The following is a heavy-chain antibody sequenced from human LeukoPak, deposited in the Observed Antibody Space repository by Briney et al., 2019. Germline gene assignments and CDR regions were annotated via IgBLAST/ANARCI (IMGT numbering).Heavy chain of an antibody. V-gene: IGHV3-30-3*01. CDR2: ISYDGSNK. D-gene: IGHD3/OR15-3a*01. CDR1: GFSFSTYA. J-gene: IGHJ4*02. Sequence: GGSLRLSCAASGFSFSTYALHWVRQAPGEGLEWVAVISYDGSNKYYADSVKGRFTISRDNSKNTLYLQMNSLRAEDTAVYYCASEWTNWGQGILVTVSS. CDR3: ASEWTN.